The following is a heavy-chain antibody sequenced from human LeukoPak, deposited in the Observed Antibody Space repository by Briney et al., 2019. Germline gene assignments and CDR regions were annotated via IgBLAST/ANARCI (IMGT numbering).Heavy chain of an antibody. CDR3: ARDKISPYGDYEWFDY. V-gene: IGHV3-66*01. CDR2: IYSGGST. D-gene: IGHD4-17*01. CDR1: GFTVSSNY. Sequence: PGRSLRLSCAASGFTVSSNYMSWVRQAPGKGLEWVSVIYSGGSTYYADSVKGRFTISRDNSKNTLYLQMNSLRAEDTAVYYCARDKISPYGDYEWFDYWGQGTLVTVSS. J-gene: IGHJ4*02.